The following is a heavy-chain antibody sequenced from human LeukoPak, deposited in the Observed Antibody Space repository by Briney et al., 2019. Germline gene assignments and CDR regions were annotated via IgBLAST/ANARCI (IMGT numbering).Heavy chain of an antibody. CDR3: ARLRGYTSGNPAY. CDR2: IYYNGDT. J-gene: IGHJ4*02. Sequence: SETLSLTCIVSGASISSSSCYWGWIRQPPGKGLEWIGSIYYNGDTYYNSSLKSRLTISVDTSKNQFTLKLSSVTAADTALYYCARLRGYTSGNPAYWGQGSLVPVSS. D-gene: IGHD5-18*01. CDR1: GASISSSSCY. V-gene: IGHV4-39*01.